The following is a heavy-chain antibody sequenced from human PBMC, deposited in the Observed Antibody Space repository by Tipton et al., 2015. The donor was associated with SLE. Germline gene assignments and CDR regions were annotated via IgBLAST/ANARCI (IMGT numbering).Heavy chain of an antibody. CDR3: ATQGYYDSSFDY. Sequence: TLSLTCTVSGYSISSGYFWGWIRQAPGKGLEWIASIFRSGTSYYNPSLKRRVTISVDTSKNQFSLKLSSVTAADTAVYYCATQGYYDSSFDYWGQGTLVTVSS. CDR1: GYSISSGYF. CDR2: IFRSGTS. V-gene: IGHV4-38-2*02. J-gene: IGHJ4*02. D-gene: IGHD3-16*01.